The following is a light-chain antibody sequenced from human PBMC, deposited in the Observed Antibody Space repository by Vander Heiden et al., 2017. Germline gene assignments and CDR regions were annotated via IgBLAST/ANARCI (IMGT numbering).Light chain of an antibody. Sequence: QSALTQPRSVSGSPGQSVTISCTGTSSDVGGYNYVSWYQQHPGKVPKLMIYDGSNRPAGVPDRFAGSKSGNTASLTVSGLQAEDEADYYCCSYAGSSTVLFGGGTKLTVL. J-gene: IGLJ2*01. CDR3: CSYAGSSTVL. V-gene: IGLV2-11*01. CDR1: SSDVGGYNY. CDR2: DGS.